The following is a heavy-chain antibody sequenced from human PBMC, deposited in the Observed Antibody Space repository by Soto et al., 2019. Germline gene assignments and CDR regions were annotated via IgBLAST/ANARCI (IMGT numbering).Heavy chain of an antibody. CDR1: GGSFSGYY. Sequence: SETLSLTCAVYGGSFSGYYWSWIRQPPGKGLEWIGEINHSGSTNYNPSLKSRVTISVDTSKNQFSLKLSSVTAADTAVYYCVRARYWEVTYYYYGMDVWGQGTTVTVSS. D-gene: IGHD1-26*01. J-gene: IGHJ6*02. V-gene: IGHV4-34*01. CDR2: INHSGST. CDR3: VRARYWEVTYYYYGMDV.